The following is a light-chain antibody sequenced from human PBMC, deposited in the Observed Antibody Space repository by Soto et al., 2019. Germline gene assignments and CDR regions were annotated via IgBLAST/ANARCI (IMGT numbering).Light chain of an antibody. J-gene: IGKJ3*01. CDR3: QHYDNTPPSGT. CDR1: QGVXSDF. Sequence: DIGLTQSPDILSLSPGDRATLSCRASQGVXSDFSVWYGQKPGQAPRLLXXVAYXRATGIPDRFSGSGSGTDFILTISRLEPEDLSLEYCQHYDNTPPSGTFGPGTKVDIK. V-gene: IGKV3-20*01. CDR2: VAY.